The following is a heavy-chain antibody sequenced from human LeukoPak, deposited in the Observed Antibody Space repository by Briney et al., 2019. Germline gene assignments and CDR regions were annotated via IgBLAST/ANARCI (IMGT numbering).Heavy chain of an antibody. Sequence: SQTLSLTFAISGDSVSSNSAAWNWIRQSPSRGLKWLGRTYYRSKWYNDYAVSVKSRITINPDTSKNQFSLQLNSVTPEDTAVYYCARASDSSGWLYKNHYYYGMDVWGQGTTVTVSS. CDR2: TYYRSKWYN. J-gene: IGHJ6*02. V-gene: IGHV6-1*01. CDR3: ARASDSSGWLYKNHYYYGMDV. CDR1: GDSVSSNSAA. D-gene: IGHD6-19*01.